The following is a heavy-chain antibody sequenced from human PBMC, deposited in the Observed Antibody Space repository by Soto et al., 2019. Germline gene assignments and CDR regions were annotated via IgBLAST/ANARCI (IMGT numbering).Heavy chain of an antibody. V-gene: IGHV3-53*01. CDR3: ARASEPEYSSSIFFDY. CDR1: GRGFSRTH. CDR2: IYSGGST. Sequence: XGFLRLSGAVSGRGFSRTHMSWVRQAPGKGLQWVSVIYSGGSTYYANAVKGRFTISRDISENTVYLELDKLTVDDTAVYYCARASEPEYSSSIFFDYWGRGTLVTVSS. J-gene: IGHJ4*02. D-gene: IGHD6-6*01.